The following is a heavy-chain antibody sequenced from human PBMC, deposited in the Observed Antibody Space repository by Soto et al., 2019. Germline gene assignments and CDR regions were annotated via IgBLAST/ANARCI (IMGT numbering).Heavy chain of an antibody. Sequence: EWVSAISGSGGSTYYADSVKGRFTISRDNSKNTLYLQMNSLRAEDTAVYYCAKDTFFFFNCNGDHRNLHSFPTRRSSDL. CDR3: AKDTFFFFNCNGDHRNLHSFPTRRSSDL. J-gene: IGHJ2*01. V-gene: IGHV3-23*01. CDR2: ISGSGGST. D-gene: IGHD2-15*01.